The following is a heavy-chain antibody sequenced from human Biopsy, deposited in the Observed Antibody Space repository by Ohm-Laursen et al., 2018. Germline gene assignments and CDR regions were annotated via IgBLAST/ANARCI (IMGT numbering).Heavy chain of an antibody. D-gene: IGHD3-22*01. V-gene: IGHV3-23*01. CDR3: AKDQGYYYDRSVYYYFDY. J-gene: IGHJ4*02. Sequence: SLRLSCTASGSTFCSYAMSWVRQAPGKGLERVSAITSSGDTTYYSDSVKGRFTISRDSSKNTLHLQMNSLRAEDTAVYYCAKDQGYYYDRSVYYYFDYWGQGTLVTVSS. CDR1: GSTFCSYA. CDR2: ITSSGDTT.